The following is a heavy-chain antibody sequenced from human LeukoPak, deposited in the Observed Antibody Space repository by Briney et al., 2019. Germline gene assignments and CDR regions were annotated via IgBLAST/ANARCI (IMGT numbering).Heavy chain of an antibody. V-gene: IGHV3-74*01. CDR3: ARLYGGYGDYYFDY. J-gene: IGHJ4*02. CDR2: INSDGSST. D-gene: IGHD4-17*01. CDR1: GFTFSSYW. Sequence: PGGSLRLSCEASGFTFSSYWMHWVRQAPGKGLVWVSRINSDGSSTTYADSVKGRFTISRDNAKNTLYLQMNSLRAEDTAVYYCARLYGGYGDYYFDYWGQGTLVTVSS.